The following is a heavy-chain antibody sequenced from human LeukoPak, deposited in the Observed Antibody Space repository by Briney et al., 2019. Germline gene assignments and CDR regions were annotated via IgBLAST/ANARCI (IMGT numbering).Heavy chain of an antibody. V-gene: IGHV4-4*02. Sequence: SGTLSLTCAVSGGSISSRNWWSWVRQPPGKGLEWIGEIYHSGSTNYNPSLKTRVTISVDKSKNQFSLKLSSVAAADTAVYYCARASHDYGDYSHFDYWGQGTLVTVSS. J-gene: IGHJ4*02. CDR1: GGSISSRNW. D-gene: IGHD4-17*01. CDR3: ARASHDYGDYSHFDY. CDR2: IYHSGST.